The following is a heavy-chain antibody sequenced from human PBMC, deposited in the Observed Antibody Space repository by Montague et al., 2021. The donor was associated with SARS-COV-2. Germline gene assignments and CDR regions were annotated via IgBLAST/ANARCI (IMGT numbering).Heavy chain of an antibody. D-gene: IGHD3-16*01. V-gene: IGHV4-31*03. J-gene: IGHJ4*02. CDR3: ASFMIQAVPNY. Sequence: TLSLTCTVSGASISSGGYYWSWIRQHPGKDLVWIGYIFHSGTTYYSPSLESRVTMSVDTSENQFSLKLASVTAADTAVYYCASFMIQAVPNYWGQGTLVTVSS. CDR2: IFHSGTT. CDR1: GASISSGGYY.